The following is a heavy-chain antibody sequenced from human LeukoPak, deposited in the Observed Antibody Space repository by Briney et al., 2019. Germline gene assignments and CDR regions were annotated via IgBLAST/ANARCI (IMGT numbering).Heavy chain of an antibody. Sequence: SETLSLTCTVSGYSISSGYYWGWIRQPPGKGLEWIGSIYHSGSTYYNPSLKSRVTISVDTSKNQFSLKLSSVTAADTAVYYCARHYGDYWGQGTLVTVSS. CDR1: GYSISSGYY. V-gene: IGHV4-38-2*02. J-gene: IGHJ4*02. CDR2: IYHSGST. CDR3: ARHYGDY.